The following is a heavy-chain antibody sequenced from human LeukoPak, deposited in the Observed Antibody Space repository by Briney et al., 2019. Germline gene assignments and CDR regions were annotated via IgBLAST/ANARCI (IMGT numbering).Heavy chain of an antibody. CDR1: GYTFTSYY. D-gene: IGHD5-18*01. V-gene: IGHV1-46*01. Sequence: GASVKVSCKASGYTFTSYYMHWVRQAPGQGLEWMGIINPSGGSTSCAQKFQGRVTMTRDTSTSTVYMELSSLRSEDTAVYYCARDPEDSYGLDRGGYWGQGTLVTVSS. CDR3: ARDPEDSYGLDRGGY. CDR2: INPSGGST. J-gene: IGHJ4*02.